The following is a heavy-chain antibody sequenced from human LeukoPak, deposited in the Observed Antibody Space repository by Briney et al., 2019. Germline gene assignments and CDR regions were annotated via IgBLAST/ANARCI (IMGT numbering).Heavy chain of an antibody. V-gene: IGHV3-7*01. CDR3: ARDQAGLLGAFDY. CDR2: IKQDGSEK. CDR1: GFTFSNYW. D-gene: IGHD3-10*01. J-gene: IGHJ4*02. Sequence: GGSLRLSCTGSGFTFSNYWMSWVRQAPGKGLEWVANIKQDGSEKYYVDSVKGRFTISRDNAKSSLYLQMNSLRAEDTAVYYCARDQAGLLGAFDYWGQGTLVTVSS.